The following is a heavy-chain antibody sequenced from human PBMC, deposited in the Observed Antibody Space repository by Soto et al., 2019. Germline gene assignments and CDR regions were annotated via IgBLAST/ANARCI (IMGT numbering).Heavy chain of an antibody. CDR1: GFTFNNYG. V-gene: IGHV3-30*18. D-gene: IGHD6-13*01. J-gene: IGHJ3*01. Sequence: QVQLVESGGGVVQPGRSLRLSCAASGFTFNNYGMHWVRQAPGKGLEWVATISNAGSDKYYADSVKGRLTISRDNSKNTVYLEMTSLKDEETAVYYCAKDQGIAASHGIDWGQGTMVTVSS. CDR3: AKDQGIAASHGID. CDR2: ISNAGSDK.